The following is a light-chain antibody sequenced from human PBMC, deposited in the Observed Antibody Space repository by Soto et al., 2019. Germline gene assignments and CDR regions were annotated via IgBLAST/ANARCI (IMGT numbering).Light chain of an antibody. CDR2: EVS. Sequence: QSALTQPASVSVSPGQSITISCTGTSSDIGNYDFVSWYQQVPGTAPKAMIYEVSSRPSGVSNRFSGSKSGNTASLTISGLQAEDEAYDCCSSYTTSTSFILFGGGTKLTVL. V-gene: IGLV2-14*01. CDR3: SSYTTSTSFIL. J-gene: IGLJ2*01. CDR1: SSDIGNYDF.